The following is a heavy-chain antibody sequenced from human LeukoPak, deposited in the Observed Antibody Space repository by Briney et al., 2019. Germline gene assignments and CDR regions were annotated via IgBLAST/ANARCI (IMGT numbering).Heavy chain of an antibody. Sequence: GGSLRLSCAGTGFTFSSHPMSWVRQAPGKGLEWVSAISNSGDETYYANSVRGRFTISRDNSKSTLSLQMNSLRAEDTAIYYCATYRQVLLPFESWGQGTLVTVSS. CDR3: ATYRQVLLPFES. CDR1: GFTFSSHP. CDR2: ISNSGDET. D-gene: IGHD2-8*02. V-gene: IGHV3-23*01. J-gene: IGHJ4*02.